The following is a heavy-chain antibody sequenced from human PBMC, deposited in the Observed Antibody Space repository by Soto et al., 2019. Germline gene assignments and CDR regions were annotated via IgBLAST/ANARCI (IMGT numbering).Heavy chain of an antibody. J-gene: IGHJ6*02. Sequence: EVQLVESGGDLVQPGGSLRLSCAASGFTFSSYNMNWVRQAPGKGLVWVARITNDGSSTTYADSVKGRFTISRDNAKNTLYLQMNSLRAEDTAVYSYARERGGGFGDVWGQGTTVTVSS. CDR3: ARERGGGFGDV. CDR2: ITNDGSST. V-gene: IGHV3-74*01. CDR1: GFTFSSYN. D-gene: IGHD3-10*01.